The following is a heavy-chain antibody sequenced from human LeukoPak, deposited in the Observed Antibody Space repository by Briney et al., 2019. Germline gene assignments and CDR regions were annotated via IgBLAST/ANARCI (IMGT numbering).Heavy chain of an antibody. CDR3: ARGGINMIVPSY. D-gene: IGHD3-22*01. Sequence: PGGSLRLSCAASGFTVSTNYMTWVRQAPGKGLEWVSVIYSGDSTYYADSVKGRFTISRDNSKNTPYLQMNSLRVEDTAVYYCARGGINMIVPSYWGQGTLVTVSS. J-gene: IGHJ4*02. CDR1: GFTVSTNY. CDR2: IYSGDST. V-gene: IGHV3-66*01.